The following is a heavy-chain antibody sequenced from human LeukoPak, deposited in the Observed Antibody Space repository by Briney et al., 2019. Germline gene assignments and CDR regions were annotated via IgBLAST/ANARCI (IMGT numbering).Heavy chain of an antibody. J-gene: IGHJ4*01. CDR1: GFTFSSYG. CDR3: ARYNARRSDY. D-gene: IGHD1-14*01. V-gene: IGHV3-33*01. Sequence: PGRSLRLSCAASGFTFSSYGMHWVRQAPGKGLEWVAVIWYDGSKTYYADSVKGRFTISRDNSKNILYLQMSSLRADDTAVYYCARYNARRSDYWGRGTLVTVSS. CDR2: IWYDGSKT.